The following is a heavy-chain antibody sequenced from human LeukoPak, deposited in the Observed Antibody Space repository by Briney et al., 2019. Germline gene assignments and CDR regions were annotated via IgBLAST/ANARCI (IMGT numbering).Heavy chain of an antibody. V-gene: IGHV3-30*02. CDR1: GFTFSDYG. Sequence: PGGSLRLSCVAAGFTFSDYGMHWVRQAPGKGLEWVAFIRNDGSKKYYVDSVKGRFTISRDDSKNTVYLQMYSLRPDDTAVYYCAKASGRSAYGLVYWGQGTLVTVFS. J-gene: IGHJ4*02. CDR3: AKASGRSAYGLVY. CDR2: IRNDGSKK. D-gene: IGHD3-16*01.